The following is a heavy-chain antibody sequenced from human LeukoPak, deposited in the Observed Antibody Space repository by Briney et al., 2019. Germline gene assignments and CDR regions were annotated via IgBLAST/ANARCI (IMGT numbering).Heavy chain of an antibody. D-gene: IGHD2-21*02. V-gene: IGHV3-7*01. CDR2: IKQDGSEK. J-gene: IGHJ4*02. CDR1: GFTFSDYW. Sequence: GGSLRLSCAASGFTFSDYWINWVRQAPGEGLVWVANIKQDGSEKNYVDSVKGRFTVSRDNAKKSVYLQLNSLRVEDTAVYYCARDHDFAFDNWGQGTLVTVSS. CDR3: ARDHDFAFDN.